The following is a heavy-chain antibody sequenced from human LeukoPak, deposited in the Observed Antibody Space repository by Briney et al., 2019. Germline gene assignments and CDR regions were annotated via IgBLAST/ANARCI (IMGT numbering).Heavy chain of an antibody. Sequence: GASVRVSCKASGYTFTDYYLHWVRQAPGQGLEWMGWINPNSGETKYGQKFQGRVTMTRDTSISTAYMELSRLRSDDKAVYYCARGIYNGVGYWFDSWGQGTLVTVSS. CDR2: INPNSGET. V-gene: IGHV1-2*02. J-gene: IGHJ5*01. D-gene: IGHD2-8*01. CDR1: GYTFTDYY. CDR3: ARGIYNGVGYWFDS.